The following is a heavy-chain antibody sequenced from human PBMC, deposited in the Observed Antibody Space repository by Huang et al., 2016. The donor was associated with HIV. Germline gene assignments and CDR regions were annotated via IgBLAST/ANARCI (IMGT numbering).Heavy chain of an antibody. CDR3: SRGPSTPATEL. Sequence: QVQLQESGQGLVKPSDPLSLTCIVSGDSVDSSYSYWGWFRQPPGKGREWMGRIYTNGNTYYNQYLKRRITIAVDTAKNHFSLNLKTVTAADTAVYYCSRGPSTPATELWGQGTMVTVSS. CDR2: IYTNGNT. D-gene: IGHD1-1*01. CDR1: GDSVDSSYSY. V-gene: IGHV4-39*02. J-gene: IGHJ3*01.